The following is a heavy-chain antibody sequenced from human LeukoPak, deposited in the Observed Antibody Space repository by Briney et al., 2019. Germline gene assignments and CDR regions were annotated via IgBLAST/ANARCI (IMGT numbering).Heavy chain of an antibody. J-gene: IGHJ4*01. V-gene: IGHV3-33*08. Sequence: GGSLRLSCAASGFTFSDSAMTWVRQAPGKGLEWEAVIWFDGSSTYYADSVKGRFTISRDNSKNMLYLQMNSLRVEDTGVYFCARDSAPYCGGDCYFDYWGHGTLVTVSS. CDR2: IWFDGSST. CDR1: GFTFSDSA. D-gene: IGHD2-21*02. CDR3: ARDSAPYCGGDCYFDY.